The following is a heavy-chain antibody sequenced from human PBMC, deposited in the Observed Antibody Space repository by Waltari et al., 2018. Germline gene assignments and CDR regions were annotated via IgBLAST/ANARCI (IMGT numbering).Heavy chain of an antibody. CDR1: GYNFTSND. CDR3: ARGLLSIPPFFMITVRNWFDP. D-gene: IGHD3-16*01. J-gene: IGHJ5*02. V-gene: IGHV1-8*03. Sequence: VQLVQSGAEVKKPGASVKVSCKASGYNFTSNDINWVRQATAQGLEWMGWMNPNSGNTGYAQKFQGRVTITRNTSISTAYMELSSLRSEDTAVYYCARGLLSIPPFFMITVRNWFDPWGQGTLVTVSS. CDR2: MNPNSGNT.